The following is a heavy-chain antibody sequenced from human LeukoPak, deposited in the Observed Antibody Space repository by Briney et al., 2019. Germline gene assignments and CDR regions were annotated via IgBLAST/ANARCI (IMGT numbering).Heavy chain of an antibody. CDR1: GGSISSGGYY. CDR3: ARGSRARYCSGGSCYQTINWFDP. V-gene: IGHV4-31*03. D-gene: IGHD2-15*01. Sequence: SQTLSLTCTVSGGSISSGGYYWSWIRQHPGKGLEWIGEINHSGSTNYNPSLKSRVTISVDTSKNQFSLKLSSVTAADTAVYYCARGSRARYCSGGSCYQTINWFDPWGQGTLVTVSS. CDR2: INHSGST. J-gene: IGHJ5*02.